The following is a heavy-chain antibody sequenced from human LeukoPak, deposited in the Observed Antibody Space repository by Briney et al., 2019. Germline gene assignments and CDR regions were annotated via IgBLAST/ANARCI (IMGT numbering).Heavy chain of an antibody. CDR3: ARVNYYYDSSGSYEFDY. CDR2: INWNGGST. V-gene: IGHV3-20*04. J-gene: IGHJ4*02. D-gene: IGHD3-22*01. CDR1: GFTFDDYG. Sequence: GGSLRLSCAASGFTFDDYGMSWVRQAPGKGLEWVSGINWNGGSTGYADSVKGRFTISRDNAKNSLYLQMNSLRAEDTALYSCARVNYYYDSSGSYEFDYWGQGNLVAVSS.